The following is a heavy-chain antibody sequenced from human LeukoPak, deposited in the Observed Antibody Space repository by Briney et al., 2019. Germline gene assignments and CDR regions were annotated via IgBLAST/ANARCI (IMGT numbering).Heavy chain of an antibody. D-gene: IGHD3-22*01. Sequence: GGSLRLSCTASGFTFGDYALSWVRQAPGKGLEWVANIKQDGSEKYYVDSVKGRFTISRDNAKNSLYLQMNSLRAEDTAVYYCARDGFLEKWDYYDSSGYSDYWGQGTLVTVSS. J-gene: IGHJ4*02. CDR3: ARDGFLEKWDYYDSSGYSDY. CDR2: IKQDGSEK. CDR1: GFTFGDYA. V-gene: IGHV3-7*01.